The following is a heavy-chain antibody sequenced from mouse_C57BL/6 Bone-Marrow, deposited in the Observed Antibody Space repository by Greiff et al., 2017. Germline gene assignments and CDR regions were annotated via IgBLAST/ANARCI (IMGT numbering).Heavy chain of an antibody. CDR3: ARHDGYRFAY. D-gene: IGHD2-3*01. CDR2: ISNGGGST. CDR1: GFTFSDYY. Sequence: EVKVVESGGGLVQPGGSLKLSCAASGFTFSDYYMYWVRQTPEKRLEWVAYISNGGGSTYYPDTVKGRFTISRDNAKNTLYLQMSRLKSEDTAMYYCARHDGYRFAYWGQGTLVTVSA. J-gene: IGHJ3*01. V-gene: IGHV5-12*01.